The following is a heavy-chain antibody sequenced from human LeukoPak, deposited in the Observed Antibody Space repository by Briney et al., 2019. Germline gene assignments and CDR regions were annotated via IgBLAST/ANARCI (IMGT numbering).Heavy chain of an antibody. D-gene: IGHD3-9*01. Sequence: PGRSLRLSCAASGFTFSSYAMHWVRQAPGKGLEWVAVISYDGSDKYYADSVKGRFTISRDNSKNTLYLQMNSLRAEDTAVYYCARDYYDILTGYSAFDYWGQGTLVTASS. CDR3: ARDYYDILTGYSAFDY. CDR2: ISYDGSDK. CDR1: GFTFSSYA. V-gene: IGHV3-30*04. J-gene: IGHJ4*02.